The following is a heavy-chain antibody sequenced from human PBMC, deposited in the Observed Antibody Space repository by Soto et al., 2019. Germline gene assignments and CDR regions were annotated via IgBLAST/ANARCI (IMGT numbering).Heavy chain of an antibody. Sequence: QVQLVQSGAEVKKPGASVKVSCKASGYTFTSYDINWVRQATGQGLEWMGWMNPNSGNTGYAQKFQGRVTMTRNTSISTAYLELSSLRSEDTAVYYCARGYCSGGRCYSHYYYYMDVWGKGTTVTVSS. J-gene: IGHJ6*03. CDR1: GYTFTSYD. CDR2: MNPNSGNT. V-gene: IGHV1-8*01. D-gene: IGHD2-15*01. CDR3: ARGYCSGGRCYSHYYYYMDV.